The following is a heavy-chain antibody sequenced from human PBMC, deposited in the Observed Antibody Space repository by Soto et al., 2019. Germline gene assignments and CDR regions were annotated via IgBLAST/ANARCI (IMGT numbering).Heavy chain of an antibody. CDR3: ARVDGSGTYSIFDS. CDR1: GASVSSGSDF. D-gene: IGHD3-10*01. Sequence: KTSETLSLTCSVSGASVSSGSDFWSWIRQPPGKGLEWIGYIYHNGNTNYSPSLKSRVTISLDTSKNQFSLKLSSVTAADTAVYYCARVDGSGTYSIFDSWGQGTLVTVSS. J-gene: IGHJ4*02. V-gene: IGHV4-61*01. CDR2: IYHNGNT.